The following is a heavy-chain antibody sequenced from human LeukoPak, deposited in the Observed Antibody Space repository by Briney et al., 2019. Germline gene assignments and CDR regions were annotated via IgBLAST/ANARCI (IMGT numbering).Heavy chain of an antibody. CDR1: GFTFSRHG. CDR3: ARDRAWNYFDY. CDR2: ISNDGSRK. V-gene: IGHV3-30*03. J-gene: IGHJ4*02. Sequence: GGSLGLSCAPSGFTFSRHGMHWVRQAPGKGLEWVAIISNDGSRKYYAHSVEGRFTISRDNSKNTLYLQMDSLRAEDTAVYCCARDRAWNYFDYWGQGTLVTVSS. D-gene: IGHD3-3*01.